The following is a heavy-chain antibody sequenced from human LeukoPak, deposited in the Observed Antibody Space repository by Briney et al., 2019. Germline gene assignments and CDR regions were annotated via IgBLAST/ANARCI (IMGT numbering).Heavy chain of an antibody. J-gene: IGHJ4*02. Sequence: GGSLRLSCAASGFTFSDYYMSWIRQAPGKGLEWVSYISSSGSTIYYADSVKGRFTISRDNVKNSLYLQMNSLRAEDTAVYYCAREYCGGDCYSDPHYFDYWGQGTLVTVSS. CDR2: ISSSGSTI. CDR1: GFTFSDYY. CDR3: AREYCGGDCYSDPHYFDY. V-gene: IGHV3-11*01. D-gene: IGHD2-21*02.